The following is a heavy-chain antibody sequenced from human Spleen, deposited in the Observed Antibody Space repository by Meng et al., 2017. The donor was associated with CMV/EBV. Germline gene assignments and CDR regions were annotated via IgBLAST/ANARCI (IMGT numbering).Heavy chain of an antibody. Sequence: GGSLRLSCSVSGFSFTNHWMQWVRQVPGKGLVWVSCINTDDGSTKYADSVKGRFIISRDKAKNTVYLQMNSLAAEDTAIYFCARDFRATGHSYGPRYFDHWGQGTLVTVSS. D-gene: IGHD5-18*01. CDR1: GFSFTNHW. CDR2: INTDDGST. J-gene: IGHJ4*02. CDR3: ARDFRATGHSYGPRYFDH. V-gene: IGHV3-74*01.